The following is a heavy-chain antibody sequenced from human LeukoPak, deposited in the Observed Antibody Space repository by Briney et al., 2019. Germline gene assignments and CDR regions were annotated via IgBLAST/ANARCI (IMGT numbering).Heavy chain of an antibody. CDR2: ISSSGSNT. J-gene: IGHJ4*02. V-gene: IGHV3-23*01. Sequence: GGSLRLSCAASEFTYGMNWVRQAPGKGLECVSAISSSGSNTYYADSVKGRFTISRDNSKNTLYLQMNSLRAEDTAVYYCARDRAWNYLDSWGQGTLVTVSS. D-gene: IGHD1-1*01. CDR1: EFTYG. CDR3: ARDRAWNYLDS.